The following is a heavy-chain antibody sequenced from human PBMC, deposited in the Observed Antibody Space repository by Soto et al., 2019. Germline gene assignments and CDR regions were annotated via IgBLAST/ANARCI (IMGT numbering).Heavy chain of an antibody. Sequence: SETLSLTCTVSNGSVSSGTYSWSWVRQPPGRGLEWIGYIYYSGTTYYTPSLKSRLTMSMDRANDHFSLNLTSVTAADTAVYFCARGHYYYGMDVWGQGITVTVSS. CDR3: ARGHYYYGMDV. V-gene: IGHV4-30-2*01. J-gene: IGHJ6*02. CDR2: IYYSGTT. CDR1: NGSVSSGTYS.